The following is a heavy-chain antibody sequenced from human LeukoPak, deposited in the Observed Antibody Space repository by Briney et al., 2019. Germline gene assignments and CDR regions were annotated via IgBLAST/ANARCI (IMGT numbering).Heavy chain of an antibody. J-gene: IGHJ4*02. CDR1: GLTFAGSA. CDR2: ISGTGGST. CDR3: AKDRGFSGSYYGSEF. Sequence: GGSLRLSCAASGLTFAGSAMNWVRQAPGKGLEWVSAISGTGGSTYYADSVKGRFTISRDNSKNTLYLQMNSLRAEDTAMYYCAKDRGFSGSYYGSEFWGQGALVTVSS. V-gene: IGHV3-23*01. D-gene: IGHD1-26*01.